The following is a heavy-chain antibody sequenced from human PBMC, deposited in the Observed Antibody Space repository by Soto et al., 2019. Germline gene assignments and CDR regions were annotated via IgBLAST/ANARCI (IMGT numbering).Heavy chain of an antibody. V-gene: IGHV4-59*01. J-gene: IGHJ4*02. CDR1: GGSISSYY. Sequence: PSETLSLTCTVSGGSISSYYWSWIRQPPGKGLEWIGYIYYSGSTNYNPSLKSQVTISVDTSKNQFSLKLSSVTAADTAVYYCARVPFNYGDYVYFDYWGQGTLVTVSS. CDR3: ARVPFNYGDYVYFDY. CDR2: IYYSGST. D-gene: IGHD4-17*01.